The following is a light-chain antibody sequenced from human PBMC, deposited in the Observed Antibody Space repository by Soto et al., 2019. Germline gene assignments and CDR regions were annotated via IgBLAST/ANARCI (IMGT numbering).Light chain of an antibody. CDR2: DVS. CDR3: CSSTTSATYV. Sequence: QSVLTQPASVSGSPGQSITICCTGTSSDVGAYNHVSWYQQLPGKAPKLMIHDVSNRPSGVSDRFSGSKSGNTASLTISGLQVEDGADYYCCSSTTSATYVFGTGTKVTVL. CDR1: SSDVGAYNH. V-gene: IGLV2-14*03. J-gene: IGLJ1*01.